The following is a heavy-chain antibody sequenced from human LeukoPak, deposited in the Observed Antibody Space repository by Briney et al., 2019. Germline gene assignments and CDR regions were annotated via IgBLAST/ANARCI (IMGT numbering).Heavy chain of an antibody. Sequence: SETLSLTCTVSGGSISSYYWSWIRQPPGKGLEWIGYIYYSGSTNYNPSLNSRVTISVDTSKNQFSLKLSSVTAADTAVYYCARECRGGGRCGYYYYGMDVWGQGTTVTVSS. CDR2: IYYSGST. D-gene: IGHD2-15*01. CDR1: GGSISSYY. V-gene: IGHV4-59*01. J-gene: IGHJ6*02. CDR3: ARECRGGGRCGYYYYGMDV.